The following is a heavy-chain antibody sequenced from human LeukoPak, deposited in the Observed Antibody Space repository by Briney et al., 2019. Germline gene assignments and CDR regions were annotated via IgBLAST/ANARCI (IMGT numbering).Heavy chain of an antibody. CDR1: GFTFSTYI. J-gene: IGHJ4*02. D-gene: IGHD2-21*01. V-gene: IGHV3-21*01. Sequence: GGSLILSCAASGFTFSTYIIDWVRQAPGKGLEWVSSISSSSSYIYYADSVKGRFTISRDNAKNSLYLQMNSLRAEDTAVYYCARDRLSIPFDYWGQGTLVTVSS. CDR3: ARDRLSIPFDY. CDR2: ISSSSSYI.